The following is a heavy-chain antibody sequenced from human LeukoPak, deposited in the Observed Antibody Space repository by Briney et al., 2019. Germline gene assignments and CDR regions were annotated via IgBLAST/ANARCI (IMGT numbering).Heavy chain of an antibody. CDR1: GFTFSSYS. D-gene: IGHD4-23*01. CDR2: ISSSSSYI. CDR3: ARALGATVVTPGY. Sequence: GGSLRLSCAASGFTFSSYSMNWVRQAPGKGLEWVSSISSSSSYIYYADSVKRRFTISRDNAKNSLYLQMNSLRAEDTAVYYCARALGATVVTPGYWGQGTLVTVSS. J-gene: IGHJ4*02. V-gene: IGHV3-21*01.